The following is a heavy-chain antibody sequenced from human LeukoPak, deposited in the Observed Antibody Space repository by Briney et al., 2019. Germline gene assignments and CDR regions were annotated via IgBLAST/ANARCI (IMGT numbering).Heavy chain of an antibody. J-gene: IGHJ4*02. CDR1: GGSISSGGYY. CDR2: IYYSGST. CDR3: ARWGTMVRGVRGYYFDY. Sequence: PSETLSLTCTVSGGSISSGGYYWSWIRQHPGKGLEWIGYIYYSGSTYYNPSLKSRVTISVDTSKNQFSLKLSSVTAADTAVYYWARWGTMVRGVRGYYFDYWGQGTLVTVSS. D-gene: IGHD3-10*01. V-gene: IGHV4-31*03.